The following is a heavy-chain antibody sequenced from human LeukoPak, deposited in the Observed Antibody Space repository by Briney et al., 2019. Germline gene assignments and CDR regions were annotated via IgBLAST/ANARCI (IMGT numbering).Heavy chain of an antibody. V-gene: IGHV3-23*01. J-gene: IGHJ4*02. CDR2: ISGSGGST. Sequence: PGGSLRLSCAASGFTFSSYGMSWVRQAPGKGLEWVSAISGSGGSTYYADSVKGRFTISRDNSKNTLYLQMHSLRAEDTALYYCARRRRVFHCSGGSCYSYYFDYWGQGTLVTVSS. CDR3: ARRRRVFHCSGGSCYSYYFDY. CDR1: GFTFSSYG. D-gene: IGHD2-15*01.